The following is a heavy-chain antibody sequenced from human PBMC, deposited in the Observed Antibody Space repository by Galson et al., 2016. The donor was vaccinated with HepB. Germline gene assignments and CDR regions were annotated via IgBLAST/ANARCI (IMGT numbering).Heavy chain of an antibody. CDR2: INDRSRSI. D-gene: IGHD2-15*01. Sequence: SLRLSCAASGFIFGHHSMNWVRQAPGKGPEWVSYINDRSRSIFYADSVKGRFTISRDNAKNTLYLQLAGLRDEDTAVYYCVRENGYRTRGRCWSYFDYWGQGSLVTVSS. V-gene: IGHV3-48*02. CDR1: GFIFGHHS. J-gene: IGHJ4*02. CDR3: VRENGYRTRGRCWSYFDY.